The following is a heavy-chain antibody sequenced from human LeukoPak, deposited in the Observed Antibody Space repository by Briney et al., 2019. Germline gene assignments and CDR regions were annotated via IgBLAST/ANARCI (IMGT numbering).Heavy chain of an antibody. CDR1: GFTFSSYT. Sequence: GGSLRLSCAASGFTFSSYTMNWVRQAPGKGLEWVSHISSGSTAIYYADSVKGRFTISRDNAKNSLYLQMNSLRDEDTAVYYCARVRAVAGLYYFDYWGQGTLVTVSS. D-gene: IGHD6-19*01. J-gene: IGHJ4*02. CDR3: ARVRAVAGLYYFDY. V-gene: IGHV3-48*02. CDR2: ISSGSTAI.